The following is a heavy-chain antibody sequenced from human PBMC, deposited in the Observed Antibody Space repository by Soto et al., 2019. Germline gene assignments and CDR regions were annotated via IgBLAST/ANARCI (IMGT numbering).Heavy chain of an antibody. CDR1: GYSFTSYW. J-gene: IGHJ6*03. CDR3: ARHGSVCYRLHQYYYYMDV. D-gene: IGHD3-10*01. Sequence: PGESLKISCKGSGYSFTSYWIGWVRQMPGKGLEWMGIIYPGDSDTRYSPSFQGQVTISADKSISTAYLQWSSLKASDTAMYYCARHGSVCYRLHQYYYYMDVWGTGTTVTVFS. V-gene: IGHV5-51*01. CDR2: IYPGDSDT.